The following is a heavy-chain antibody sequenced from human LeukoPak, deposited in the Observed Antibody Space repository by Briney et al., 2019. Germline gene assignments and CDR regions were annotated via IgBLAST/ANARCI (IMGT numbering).Heavy chain of an antibody. CDR1: GYSFTSYW. D-gene: IGHD1-1*01. Sequence: GEALKISSKGSGYSFTSYWIGWVRQMPGKGLEWMGIIYPGDSDTRYSPSFQGQVTISADKSISTAYLQWSSLKASDTAMYYCARLELERPAGYYFDYWGQGTLVTVSS. CDR3: ARLELERPAGYYFDY. V-gene: IGHV5-51*01. J-gene: IGHJ4*02. CDR2: IYPGDSDT.